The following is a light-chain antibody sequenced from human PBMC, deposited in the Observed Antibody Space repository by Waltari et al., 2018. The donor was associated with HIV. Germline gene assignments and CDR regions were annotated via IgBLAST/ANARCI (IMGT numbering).Light chain of an antibody. CDR1: SSNIESNY. CDR2: RNN. J-gene: IGLJ2*01. CDR3: AAWDDSLRGV. Sequence: QSVLTQPPSASGTPGQRVTSSCSGSSSNIESNYVYWYQQLPGTAHKLLIYRNNQRPSGVPDRFSGSKSGTSASLAISGLRSEDEAEYYCAAWDDSLRGVFGGGTKLTVL. V-gene: IGLV1-47*01.